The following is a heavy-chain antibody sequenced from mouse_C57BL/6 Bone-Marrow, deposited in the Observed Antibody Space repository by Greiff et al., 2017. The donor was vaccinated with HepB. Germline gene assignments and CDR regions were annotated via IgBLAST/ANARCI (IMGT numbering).Heavy chain of an antibody. J-gene: IGHJ2*01. CDR1: GYTFTSYW. CDR3: ARWGDGYSLDC. V-gene: IGHV1-64*01. CDR2: IHPNSGST. D-gene: IGHD2-3*01. Sequence: QVQLQQPGAELVKPGASVKLSCKASGYTFTSYWMHWVKQRPGQGREWIGMIHPNSGSTNYNEKFKSKATLTVDKSSSTAYMQLSSLTSEDSAVYYCARWGDGYSLDCWGQGTTLTVSS.